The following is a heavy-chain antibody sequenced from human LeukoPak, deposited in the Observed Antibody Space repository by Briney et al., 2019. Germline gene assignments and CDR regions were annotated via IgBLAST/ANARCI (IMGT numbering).Heavy chain of an antibody. V-gene: IGHV4-30-2*01. J-gene: IGHJ4*02. Sequence: SETLSLTCAVSGGSISSDGYSWSWIRQPPGKGLEWIGYIYHSGSTYYNPSLKSRVTISVDRSKNQFSLKLSSVTAADTAVYYCARGSSSWYAGFDYWGQGTLVTVSS. CDR1: GGSISSDGYS. CDR2: IYHSGST. CDR3: ARGSSSWYAGFDY. D-gene: IGHD6-13*01.